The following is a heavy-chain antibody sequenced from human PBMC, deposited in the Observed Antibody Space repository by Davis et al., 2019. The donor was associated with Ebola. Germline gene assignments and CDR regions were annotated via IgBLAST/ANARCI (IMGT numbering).Heavy chain of an antibody. CDR2: IAYDGSNK. J-gene: IGHJ4*02. V-gene: IGHV3-30*03. D-gene: IGHD3-10*01. CDR1: GFSFSTYG. CDR3: ATYGSGGY. Sequence: GGSLRLSCAASGFSFSTYGMHWVRQAPGKGLEWVGVIAYDGSNKNYADSVKGRFTISRDNSKNTLYLQMKSLSAEDTALYYCATYGSGGYWGQGTLVSVSS.